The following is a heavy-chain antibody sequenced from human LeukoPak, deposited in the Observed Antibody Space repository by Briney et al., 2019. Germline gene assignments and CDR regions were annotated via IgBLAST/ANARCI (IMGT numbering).Heavy chain of an antibody. D-gene: IGHD5-18*01. CDR1: GGTFSSYA. CDR2: IIPIFGTA. J-gene: IGHJ5*02. CDR3: ARDQGGYSYGYGNWFDP. V-gene: IGHV1-69*13. Sequence: SVKVSCKASGGTFSSYAISWVQQAPGQGLEWMGGIIPIFGTANYAQKFQGRVTISADESTSTAYMELSSLRSEDTAVYYCARDQGGYSYGYGNWFDPWGQGTLVTVSS.